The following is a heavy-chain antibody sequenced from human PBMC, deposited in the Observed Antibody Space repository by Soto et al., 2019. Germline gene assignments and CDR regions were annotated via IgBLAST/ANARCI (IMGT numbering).Heavy chain of an antibody. CDR1: GYSFAGYW. CDR2: IDPSDSQT. Sequence: GESLKISCKGSGYSFAGYWINWGRQKPGKGLEWMGRIDPSDSQTYYSPSFRGHVTISVTKSITTVFLQWSSLRASDTAMYYCARQIYDSDTGPNFHYYVDSWGQGTPVTVSS. D-gene: IGHD3-22*01. CDR3: ARQIYDSDTGPNFHYYVDS. J-gene: IGHJ4*02. V-gene: IGHV5-10-1*01.